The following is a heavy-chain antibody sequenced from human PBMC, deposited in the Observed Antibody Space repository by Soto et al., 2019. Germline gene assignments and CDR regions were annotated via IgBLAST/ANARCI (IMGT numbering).Heavy chain of an antibody. CDR2: IYYSGST. D-gene: IGHD3-22*01. J-gene: IGHJ4*02. CDR1: GGSISSGGYY. CDR3: ARDPVRAGYYDSSGYYN. V-gene: IGHV4-31*03. Sequence: PSETLSLTCTVSGGSISSGGYYWSWIRQHPEKGLEWIGYIYYSGSTYYNPSLKSRVTISVDTSKNQFSLKLSSVTAADTAVYYCARDPVRAGYYDSSGYYNWGQGTLVTVSS.